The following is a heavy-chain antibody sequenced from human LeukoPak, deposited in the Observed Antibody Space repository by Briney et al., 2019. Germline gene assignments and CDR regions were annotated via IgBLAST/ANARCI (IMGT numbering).Heavy chain of an antibody. CDR1: GGSFSGYY. J-gene: IGHJ5*02. CDR2: ISHSGST. D-gene: IGHD2-2*01. V-gene: IGHV4-34*01. CDR3: ARGASKYQLLLNWFDP. Sequence: SETLSLTCAVYGGSFSGYYWSWIRQPPGKGLEWIGEISHSGSTNYNPSLKSRVTISVDTSKNQFSLKLSSVTAADTAVYYCARGASKYQLLLNWFDPWGQGTLVTVSS.